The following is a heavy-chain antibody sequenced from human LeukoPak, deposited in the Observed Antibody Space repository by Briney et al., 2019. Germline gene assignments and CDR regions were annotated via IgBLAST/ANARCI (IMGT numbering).Heavy chain of an antibody. D-gene: IGHD2-15*01. CDR1: GFTFSSYW. V-gene: IGHV3-74*01. CDR3: VRVGAAFLDDAFDI. Sequence: GGSLRLSCAASGFTFSSYWMHWVRQTPGKGLVWVSRINSDESITTYAGSVKGRFTISRDNAKNSLYLQMNSLRAEDTAVYYCVRVGAAFLDDAFDIWGQGTMVTVSS. J-gene: IGHJ3*02. CDR2: INSDESIT.